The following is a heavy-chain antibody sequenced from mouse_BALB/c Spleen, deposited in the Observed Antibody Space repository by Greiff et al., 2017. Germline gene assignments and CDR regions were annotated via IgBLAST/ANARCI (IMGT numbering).Heavy chain of an antibody. CDR2: ISSGSSTI. Sequence: EVMLVESGGGLVQPGGSRKLSCAASGFTFSSFGMHWVRQAPEKGLEWVAYISSGSSTIYYADTVKGRFTISRDNPKNTLFLQMTSLRSEDTAMYYCARSSDGAWFADWGQGTLVTVSA. CDR3: ARSSDGAWFAD. CDR1: GFTFSSFG. J-gene: IGHJ3*01. V-gene: IGHV5-17*02.